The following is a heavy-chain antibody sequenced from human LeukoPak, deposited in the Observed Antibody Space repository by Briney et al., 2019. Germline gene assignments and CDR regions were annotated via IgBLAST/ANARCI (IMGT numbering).Heavy chain of an antibody. CDR1: GYIFTSYG. D-gene: IGHD2-15*01. Sequence: ASVKVSCKASGYIFTSYGISWVRQAPGQGLEWMGWISAYNGNTNYAQKFQGSVTMTTDTSTSTVYMEVRSLRSDDTAVYYCARSPTPECSCGRCYSGPSRFDPWGQGTMVTVSS. J-gene: IGHJ5*02. V-gene: IGHV1-18*01. CDR3: ARSPTPECSCGRCYSGPSRFDP. CDR2: ISAYNGNT.